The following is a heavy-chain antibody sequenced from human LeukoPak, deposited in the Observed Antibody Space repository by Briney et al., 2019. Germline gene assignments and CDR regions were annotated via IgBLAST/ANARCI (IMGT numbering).Heavy chain of an antibody. Sequence: ASVKVSCKASGYTFTSYGISWVRQAPGQGLEWMGIINPSGGSTSYAQKFQGRVTMTRDMSTSTVYMELSSLRSEDTAVYYCARVISSGWYYFDYWGQGTLVTVSS. J-gene: IGHJ4*02. D-gene: IGHD6-19*01. V-gene: IGHV1-46*01. CDR2: INPSGGST. CDR3: ARVISSGWYYFDY. CDR1: GYTFTSYG.